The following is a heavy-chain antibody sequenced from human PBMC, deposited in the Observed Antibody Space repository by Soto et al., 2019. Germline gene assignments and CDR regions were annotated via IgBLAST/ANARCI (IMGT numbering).Heavy chain of an antibody. V-gene: IGHV1-18*04. J-gene: IGHJ6*02. D-gene: IGHD1-1*01. Sequence: GTPLKVTCKASGYTFTSNGIIWVRQAPGQGLEWMGWISAYNGNTNYAQKLQGRVTMTTDTSTSTAYMELRSLRSDDTAVYYCARDGDGWNPIYYGMAVWGQGTTVTVSS. CDR1: GYTFTSNG. CDR2: ISAYNGNT. CDR3: ARDGDGWNPIYYGMAV.